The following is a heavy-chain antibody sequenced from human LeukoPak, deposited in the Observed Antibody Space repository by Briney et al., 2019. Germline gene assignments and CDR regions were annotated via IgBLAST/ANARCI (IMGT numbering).Heavy chain of an antibody. J-gene: IGHJ4*02. CDR3: ARDGVVVTDYFEY. V-gene: IGHV3-21*06. D-gene: IGHD4-23*01. CDR1: GFMFRSYS. Sequence: PGGSLRLSCAASGFMFRSYSMNWVRQAPGKGLEWVSSISVGSNYIYYADSVKGRFTISRDNAKNLVYLQMNSLRAEDTAVYYCARDGVVVTDYFEYWGQGTMVTVSA. CDR2: ISVGSNYI.